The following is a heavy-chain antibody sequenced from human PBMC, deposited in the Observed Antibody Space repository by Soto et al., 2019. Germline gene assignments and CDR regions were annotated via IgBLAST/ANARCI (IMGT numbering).Heavy chain of an antibody. Sequence: SETLSLTCTVSGGSISSYYWSWIRQPPGKGLEWIGYIYYSGSTNYNPSLKSRVTISVDTSKNQFSLKLSSVTAADTAVYCCASTYGDYYYYYMDVWGKGTTVTVSS. V-gene: IGHV4-59*01. CDR1: GGSISSYY. CDR2: IYYSGST. CDR3: ASTYGDYYYYYMDV. J-gene: IGHJ6*03. D-gene: IGHD4-17*01.